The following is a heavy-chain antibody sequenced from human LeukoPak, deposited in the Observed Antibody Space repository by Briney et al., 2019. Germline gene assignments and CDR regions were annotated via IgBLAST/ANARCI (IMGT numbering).Heavy chain of an antibody. V-gene: IGHV1-18*01. Sequence: ASVKVSCKASGYTFTSYGISWVRQAPRQGLEWMGWVSAYNGNTNYAQKLQGRVTMTTDTSTSTAYMELRSLRSDDTAVYYCARAGYCSSTSCPEDVWGKGTTVTVSS. CDR3: ARAGYCSSTSCPEDV. J-gene: IGHJ6*04. D-gene: IGHD2-2*01. CDR1: GYTFTSYG. CDR2: VSAYNGNT.